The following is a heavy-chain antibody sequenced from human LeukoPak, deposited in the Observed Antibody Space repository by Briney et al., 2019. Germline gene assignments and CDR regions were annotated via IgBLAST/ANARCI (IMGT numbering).Heavy chain of an antibody. CDR1: GFIFSSYA. CDR2: ISVSDST. J-gene: IGHJ4*02. Sequence: PGGSLRLPCAASGFIFSSYAMSWVRQAPGKGLEWISAISVSDSTYYADSVKGRFTISRDNSKNTLYLQMNSLRAEDTAVYYCALSGGSNWYGLECWGQGTLVTVSS. D-gene: IGHD6-13*01. CDR3: ALSGGSNWYGLEC. V-gene: IGHV3-23*01.